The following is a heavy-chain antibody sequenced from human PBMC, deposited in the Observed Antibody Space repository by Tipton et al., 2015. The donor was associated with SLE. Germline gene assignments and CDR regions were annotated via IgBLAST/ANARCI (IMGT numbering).Heavy chain of an antibody. Sequence: TLSLTCTVSGGSISNYYWSWIRQPPGKGLEWIGYIYYSGRTNYNPSLKSRVTISMDKSNNQFSLKLTSVSAADSAIYFCARGPMTSVTTGFDYWGQGTLVTVSS. V-gene: IGHV4-59*12. CDR3: ARGPMTSVTTGFDY. CDR1: GGSISNYY. J-gene: IGHJ4*02. D-gene: IGHD4-11*01. CDR2: IYYSGRT.